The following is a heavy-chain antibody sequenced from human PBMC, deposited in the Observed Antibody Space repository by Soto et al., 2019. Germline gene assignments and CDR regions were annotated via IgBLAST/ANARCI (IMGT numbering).Heavy chain of an antibody. CDR1: EFTFSSYE. D-gene: IGHD6-13*01. J-gene: IGHJ4*02. Sequence: PXGSLILSCVAAEFTFSSYEMNWVRQAPGKGLEWVSYISSSGTTIYYTDSVKGRFTISRDNAKKSLYLQMNSLRAEDTAVYYCVRFGGAAAGPGDYWGQGTLVTVSS. V-gene: IGHV3-48*03. CDR2: ISSSGTTI. CDR3: VRFGGAAAGPGDY.